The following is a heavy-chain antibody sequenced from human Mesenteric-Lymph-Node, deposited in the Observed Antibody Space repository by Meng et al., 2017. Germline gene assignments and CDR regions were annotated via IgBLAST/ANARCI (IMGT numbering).Heavy chain of an antibody. D-gene: IGHD4-17*01. CDR2: IYYSGST. CDR3: ARDSRMTTVLASQNDAFDI. Sequence: QAQLQESGSGLVKPSQTLSLTCTVSGCSISSSDYYWSWIRQPPGKGLEWIGYIYYSGSTYYNPSLKSRVTISVDTSKNQFSLKLRSVTAADTAVYYCARDSRMTTVLASQNDAFDIWGQGTMVTVSS. V-gene: IGHV4-30-4*01. J-gene: IGHJ3*02. CDR1: GCSISSSDYY.